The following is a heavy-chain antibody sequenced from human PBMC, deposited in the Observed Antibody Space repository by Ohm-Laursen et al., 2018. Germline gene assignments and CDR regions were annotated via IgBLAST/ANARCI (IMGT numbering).Heavy chain of an antibody. J-gene: IGHJ3*02. CDR2: ISWNGDNI. CDR3: AKCRAVFNDAFDI. V-gene: IGHV3-9*01. CDR1: GFTFDDYA. D-gene: IGHD1-26*01. Sequence: SLRLSCAAPGFTFDDYAMHWVRQAPEKGLEWVSGISWNGDNIDYADSVKGRFTISRDNAKNSLYLQMNSLRAEDTALYYCAKCRAVFNDAFDIWGQGTMVTVSS.